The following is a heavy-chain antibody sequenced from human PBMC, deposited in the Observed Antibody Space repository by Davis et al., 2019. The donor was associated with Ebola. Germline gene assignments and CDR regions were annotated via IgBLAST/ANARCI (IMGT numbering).Heavy chain of an antibody. CDR3: VRGAVSNYFDH. D-gene: IGHD4/OR15-4a*01. CDR1: GFTFTSYG. CDR2: IWRDGSNK. Sequence: GGSLRLSCAASGFTFTSYGMHWVRQAPGKGLDWVAFIWRDGSNKYYADSVKGRFTISRDDAKNTLYLQMNSLRPEDTAVYFCVRGAVSNYFDHWGQGTLVTVSS. J-gene: IGHJ4*02. V-gene: IGHV3-33*01.